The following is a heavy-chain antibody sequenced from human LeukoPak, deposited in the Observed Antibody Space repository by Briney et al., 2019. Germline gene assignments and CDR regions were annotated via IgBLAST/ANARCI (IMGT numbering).Heavy chain of an antibody. CDR2: IIPIFGTA. Sequence: ASVKVSCKASGGTFSSYAVSWVRQAPGQGLEWMGGIIPIFGTANYAQKFQGRVTITANKSTSTAYMELSSLRSEDTAVYYCARVSAAAAGAFDYWGQGTLVTVSS. D-gene: IGHD6-13*01. V-gene: IGHV1-69*06. CDR1: GGTFSSYA. CDR3: ARVSAAAAGAFDY. J-gene: IGHJ4*02.